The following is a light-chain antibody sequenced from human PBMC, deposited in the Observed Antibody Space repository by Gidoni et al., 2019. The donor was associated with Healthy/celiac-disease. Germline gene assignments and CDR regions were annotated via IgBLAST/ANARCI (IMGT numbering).Light chain of an antibody. J-gene: IGKJ1*01. CDR2: AAA. Sequence: DIQMTQPPSSLSASIGDSVTITCRASQSISVYLYWYQQKPGKAPKLLITAAASLQTGVPSRFSSSRSGSDFTLTISSLQPEDFATYYCRQTYSSPRTFGQGTKAEIK. V-gene: IGKV1-39*01. CDR1: QSISVY. CDR3: RQTYSSPRT.